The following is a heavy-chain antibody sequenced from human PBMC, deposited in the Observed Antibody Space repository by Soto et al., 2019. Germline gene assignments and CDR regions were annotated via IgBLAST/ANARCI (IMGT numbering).Heavy chain of an antibody. CDR3: AKGGSSSSY. V-gene: IGHV3-23*01. Sequence: PGGSLRLSCAASGFKSVDYAMGWVRQAPGKGLEWVAAISGTGARTFYDDSVKGRFTISRDNSRSTLYLQMNSLRAEDTAVYYCAKGGSSSSYWGQGTLVTVSS. J-gene: IGHJ4*02. D-gene: IGHD6-6*01. CDR1: GFKSVDYA. CDR2: ISGTGART.